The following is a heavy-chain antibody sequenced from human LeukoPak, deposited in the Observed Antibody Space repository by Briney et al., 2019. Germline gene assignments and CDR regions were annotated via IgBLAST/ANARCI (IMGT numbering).Heavy chain of an antibody. CDR1: GGSISSSSYY. CDR3: ARQFYSPWTNWFDP. V-gene: IGHV4-39*01. D-gene: IGHD2-21*01. CDR2: IYYSGST. J-gene: IGHJ5*02. Sequence: PSETLSLTCTVSGGSISSSSYYWGWIRQPPGMGLEWIGSIYYSGSTYYNPSLKSRVTISVDTSKNQFSLKLSSVTAADTAVYYCARQFYSPWTNWFDPWGQGTLVTVSS.